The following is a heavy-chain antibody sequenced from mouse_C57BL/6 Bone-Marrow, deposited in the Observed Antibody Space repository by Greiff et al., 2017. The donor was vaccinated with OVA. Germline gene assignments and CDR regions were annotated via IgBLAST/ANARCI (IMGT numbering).Heavy chain of an antibody. Sequence: EVHLVESGGGLVKPGGSLKLSCAASGFTFSDYGMHWVRQAPEKGLEWVAYISSGSSTIYYADTVKGRFTISRDNAKNTLFLQMTSLRSEDTAMYYCASLLYYGSSYDWYFDVWGTGTTVTVSS. J-gene: IGHJ1*03. V-gene: IGHV5-17*01. D-gene: IGHD1-1*01. CDR1: GFTFSDYG. CDR2: ISSGSSTI. CDR3: ASLLYYGSSYDWYFDV.